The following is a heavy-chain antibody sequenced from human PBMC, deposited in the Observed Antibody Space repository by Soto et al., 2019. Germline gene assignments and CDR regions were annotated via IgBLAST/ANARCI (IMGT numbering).Heavy chain of an antibody. CDR1: GGSCSGYY. V-gene: IGHV4-34*01. Sequence: SETLSLTCAVYGGSCSGYYWSWIRQPPGKGLEWIGEINHSGSTNYNPSLKSRVTISVDTSKNQFSLKLSSVTAADTAVYYCARGWSNYYYMDVWGKETTVTVSS. CDR3: ARGWSNYYYMDV. D-gene: IGHD2-8*02. CDR2: INHSGST. J-gene: IGHJ6*03.